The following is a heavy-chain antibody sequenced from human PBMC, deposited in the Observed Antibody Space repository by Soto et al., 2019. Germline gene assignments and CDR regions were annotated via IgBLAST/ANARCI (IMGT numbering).Heavy chain of an antibody. Sequence: EVQLVESGGGLVQPGGSLRLSCAASGFTFSDHFMDWVRQAPGKGLEWVGRIKDKTHNYGTQYAPSAESRFSISRDDYKISVYLQLTRLKTDDRAVYFCACISEACGYWGQGSVVSVSS. CDR3: ACISEACGY. J-gene: IGHJ4*02. CDR1: GFTFSDHF. D-gene: IGHD2-21*01. V-gene: IGHV3-72*01. CDR2: IKDKTHNYGT.